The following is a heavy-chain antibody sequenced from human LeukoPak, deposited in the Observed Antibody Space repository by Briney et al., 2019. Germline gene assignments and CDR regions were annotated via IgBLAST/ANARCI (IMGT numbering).Heavy chain of an antibody. J-gene: IGHJ4*02. CDR1: GGSISSSSYY. CDR2: IYYSGST. V-gene: IGHV4-39*07. CDR3: ARAYYDYVWGSYPFDY. D-gene: IGHD3-16*02. Sequence: SETLSLTCTVSGGSISSSSYYWGWIRQPPGKGLEWIGSIYYSGSTYYNPSLESRVTISVDTSMNQFSLKLSSVTAADTAVYYCARAYYDYVWGSYPFDYWGQGTLVTVSS.